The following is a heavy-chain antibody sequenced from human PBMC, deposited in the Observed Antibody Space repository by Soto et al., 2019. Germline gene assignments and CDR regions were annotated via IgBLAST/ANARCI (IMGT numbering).Heavy chain of an antibody. J-gene: IGHJ4*02. D-gene: IGHD2-2*01. CDR1: GYTFTGYY. CDR2: INPNSGGT. V-gene: IGHV1-2*02. CDR3: ALGDIVVVPAALVRGYSYGDFDY. Sequence: ASVKVSCKASGYTFTGYYMHWVRQAPGQGLEWMGWINPNSGGTNYAQKFQGRVTMIRDTSISTAYMELSRLRSEDTAVYYCALGDIVVVPAALVRGYSYGDFDYWGQGTLVTVSS.